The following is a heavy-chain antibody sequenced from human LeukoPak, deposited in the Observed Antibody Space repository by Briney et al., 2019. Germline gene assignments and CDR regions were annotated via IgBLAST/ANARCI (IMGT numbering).Heavy chain of an antibody. CDR2: IYYSGST. Sequence: PSETLSLTCTVSGGSISSYYWSWIQQPPGKGLEWIGYIYYSGSTNYNPSLKSRVTISVDTSKNQFSLKLSSVTAADTAVYYCARSITSTGTGDYWGQGTLVTVSS. V-gene: IGHV4-59*01. J-gene: IGHJ4*02. CDR1: GGSISSYY. D-gene: IGHD4-17*01. CDR3: ARSITSTGTGDY.